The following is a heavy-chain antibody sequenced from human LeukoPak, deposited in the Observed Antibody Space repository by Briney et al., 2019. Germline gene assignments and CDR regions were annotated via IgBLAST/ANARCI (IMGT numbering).Heavy chain of an antibody. D-gene: IGHD5-24*01. CDR1: GGSISSYY. V-gene: IGHV4-59*12. J-gene: IGHJ4*02. CDR2: IYYSGST. Sequence: SETLSLTCTVSGGSISSYYWSWIRQPPGKGLEWIGYIYYSGSTYYNPSLKSRVTISVDTSKNQFSLRLSSVTAADTAVYYCARDLGDGYNHYFDYWGQGTLVTVSS. CDR3: ARDLGDGYNHYFDY.